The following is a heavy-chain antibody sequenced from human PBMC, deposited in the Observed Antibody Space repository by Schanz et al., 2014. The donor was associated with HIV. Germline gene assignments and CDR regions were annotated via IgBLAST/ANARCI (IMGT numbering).Heavy chain of an antibody. J-gene: IGHJ3*02. Sequence: QVQLVQSGAEVKKPGSSVKVSCKASGGSFSYYAINWVRQAPGQGLEWKGGIIPIFGTANYAPKFQGRVTITAEESPSPASMELRGLRSEDTAVYFCARGTGDSSSSAPVDIWGQGTKVTVSS. V-gene: IGHV1-69*01. D-gene: IGHD6-6*01. CDR1: GGSFSYYA. CDR3: ARGTGDSSSSAPVDI. CDR2: IIPIFGTA.